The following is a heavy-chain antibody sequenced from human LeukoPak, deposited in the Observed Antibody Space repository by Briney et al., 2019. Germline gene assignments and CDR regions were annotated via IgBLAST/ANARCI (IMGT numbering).Heavy chain of an antibody. CDR1: GGSVSTDGFH. J-gene: IGHJ4*02. V-gene: IGHV4-31*03. Sequence: SETLSLTCTVSGGSVSTDGFHWSWVRQLPGKGLEWIGSIHYSGGTNYNPSLKSRITMSMDSSANQFSLKLSSVTAADTAVYYCAILAPFDYWGQGALDTVSS. CDR2: IHYSGGT. CDR3: AILAPFDY.